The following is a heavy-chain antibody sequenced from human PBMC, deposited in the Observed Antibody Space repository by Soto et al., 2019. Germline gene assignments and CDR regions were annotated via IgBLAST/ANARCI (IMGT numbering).Heavy chain of an antibody. CDR2: IYSGGST. Sequence: GGSLSPACQASGFTVSINHMSWVRQAPGKGLEWVSVIYSGGSTYYADSVKGRFTISRHNSKNTLYLQMNSLRAEDTAVYYCAREILEWLSPNYYCYYMDVWGKGTTVTVSS. D-gene: IGHD3-3*01. CDR1: GFTVSINH. CDR3: AREILEWLSPNYYCYYMDV. V-gene: IGHV3-53*04. J-gene: IGHJ6*03.